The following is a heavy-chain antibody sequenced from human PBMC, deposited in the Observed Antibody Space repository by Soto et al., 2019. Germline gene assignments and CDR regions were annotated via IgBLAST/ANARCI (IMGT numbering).Heavy chain of an antibody. CDR1: GGSISSGNYY. V-gene: IGHV4-30-4*01. D-gene: IGHD5-18*01. CDR3: ARDGTQLWLSGRDLFDP. CDR2: IYSTGSS. Sequence: QVQLQESGPGLVKPSETLSLTCAVSGGSISSGNYYWSWIRQSPGKGLEWIGYIYSTGSSYYNPSLRSRVSMSVDTSKNQFSLNLNSVTAADTAVYYCARDGTQLWLSGRDLFDPWGQGTLVTVSS. J-gene: IGHJ5*02.